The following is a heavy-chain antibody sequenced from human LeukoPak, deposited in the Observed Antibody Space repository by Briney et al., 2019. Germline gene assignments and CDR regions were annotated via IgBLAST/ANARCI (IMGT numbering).Heavy chain of an antibody. CDR1: GGSISSYY. V-gene: IGHV4-59*01. J-gene: IGHJ4*02. D-gene: IGHD1-14*01. CDR3: ARRNSVTVAFDY. Sequence: SETPSLTCTVSGGSISSYYWSWVRQPPRKGLGWIGYIYYSGSTNYSPSLKSRVTISVDTSKNQFSLKLSSVTAADTAVYYCARRNSVTVAFDYWGQGTLVTVSS. CDR2: IYYSGST.